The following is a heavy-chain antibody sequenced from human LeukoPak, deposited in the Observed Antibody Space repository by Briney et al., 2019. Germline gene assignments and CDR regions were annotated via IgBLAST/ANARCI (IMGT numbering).Heavy chain of an antibody. J-gene: IGHJ4*02. V-gene: IGHV3-30*18. CDR2: ISYDGSNK. D-gene: IGHD6-19*01. CDR1: GFTFSSYG. Sequence: GGSLRLSCAASGFTFSSYGMQWVRQAPGKGLEWVAVISYDGSNKYYADSVKGRFTISRDNSKNTLYLQMNSLRAEDTAVYYCAKEAGRSGWPNEVDYWGQGTLVTVSS. CDR3: AKEAGRSGWPNEVDY.